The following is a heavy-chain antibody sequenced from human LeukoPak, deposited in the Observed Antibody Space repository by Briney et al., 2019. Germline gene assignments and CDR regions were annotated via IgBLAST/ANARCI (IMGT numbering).Heavy chain of an antibody. CDR1: GGSISSYY. CDR2: IYYSVST. CDR3: AREEVGAVFDY. J-gene: IGHJ4*02. D-gene: IGHD1-26*01. Sequence: SETLSLTCTVSGGSISSYYWSWIRQPPGKGLEWIGYIYYSVSTNYNTSLKSRVTISVDTSKNQFSRKLSSVTAADTAVYYCAREEVGAVFDYWGEGTLVTVSA. V-gene: IGHV4-59*01.